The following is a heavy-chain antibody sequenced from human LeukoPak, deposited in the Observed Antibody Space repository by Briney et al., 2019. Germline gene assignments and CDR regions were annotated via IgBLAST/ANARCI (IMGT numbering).Heavy chain of an antibody. Sequence: GGSLRLSCAASGFTFSSYEMNWVRQAPGKGLEWVSYISSSGSTIYYADSVKGRFTISRDNSQNTLYLQMNSLRVEDTAVYYCAKDWYEDSWGQGTLVTVSS. D-gene: IGHD6-13*01. CDR1: GFTFSSYE. CDR3: AKDWYEDS. J-gene: IGHJ4*02. CDR2: ISSSGSTI. V-gene: IGHV3-48*03.